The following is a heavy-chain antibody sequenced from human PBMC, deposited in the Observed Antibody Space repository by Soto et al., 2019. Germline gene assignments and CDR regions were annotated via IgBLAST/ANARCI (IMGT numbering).Heavy chain of an antibody. D-gene: IGHD6-6*01. CDR2: IYHSGST. V-gene: IGHV4-4*02. CDR1: GGSISSSNW. Sequence: QVQLQESGPGLVKPSGTLSLTCAVSGGSISSSNWWSWVRQPPGKGLEWIGEIYHSGSTNYNPSLKSRVTISVDKSKNQFSLKLSSVTAADTAVYYCARDHTQQLANWVYYYYGMDVWGQGTTVTVSS. CDR3: ARDHTQQLANWVYYYYGMDV. J-gene: IGHJ6*02.